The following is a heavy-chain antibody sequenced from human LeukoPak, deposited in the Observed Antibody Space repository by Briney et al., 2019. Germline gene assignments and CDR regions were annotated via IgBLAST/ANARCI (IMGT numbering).Heavy chain of an antibody. Sequence: SETLSLTCAVSGGSISSGGYSWSWIRQPPGKGLEWIGYIYHSGSTYYNPSLKSRVTISVDRSKNQISLKLSSVTAADTAVYYCARTTVTTSYWFDPWGQGTLVTVSS. CDR1: GGSISSGGYS. J-gene: IGHJ5*02. D-gene: IGHD4-17*01. CDR2: IYHSGST. CDR3: ARTTVTTSYWFDP. V-gene: IGHV4-30-2*01.